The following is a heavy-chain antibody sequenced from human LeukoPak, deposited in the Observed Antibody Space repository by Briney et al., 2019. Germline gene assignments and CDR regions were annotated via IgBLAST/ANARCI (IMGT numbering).Heavy chain of an antibody. CDR3: AREKGYCSSTSCYAYCYYGMDV. Sequence: ASVKVSCKASGGTFSSYAISWVRQAPGQGLEWMGGIIPIFGTANYAQKFQSRVTITADESTSTAYMELSSLRSEDTAVYYCAREKGYCSSTSCYAYCYYGMDVWGQGTTVTVSS. CDR2: IIPIFGTA. D-gene: IGHD2-2*01. J-gene: IGHJ6*02. CDR1: GGTFSSYA. V-gene: IGHV1-69*13.